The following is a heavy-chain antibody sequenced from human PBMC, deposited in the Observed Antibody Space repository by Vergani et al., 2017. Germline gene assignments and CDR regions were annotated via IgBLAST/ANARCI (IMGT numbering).Heavy chain of an antibody. Sequence: VQLVESGGGLVKRGGSLRLSCAASGFTFSSYSMNWIRQHPGKGLEWIGYIYSTGSTHHNPSLRRRINMSVDTSKNQFSLKLNSVTAADTAMYYCARMGGYDEGDAFRIGYFDSWGPGILVTVSS. J-gene: IGHJ4*02. CDR1: GFTFSSYS. CDR3: ARMGGYDEGDAFRIGYFDS. CDR2: IYSTGST. V-gene: IGHV4-59*06. D-gene: IGHD3-22*01.